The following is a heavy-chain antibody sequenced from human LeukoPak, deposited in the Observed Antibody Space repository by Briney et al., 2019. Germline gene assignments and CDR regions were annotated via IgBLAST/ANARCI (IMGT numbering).Heavy chain of an antibody. Sequence: PGGSLRLSCAASGSTFSSYWMTWVRQAPEKGLEWVANIKQDGIGTYYVDSVKGRFTISRDNAKNSLCLHMNSLRVEDSAVYYCARSGVPHGTDVWGQGTTVTVYS. J-gene: IGHJ6*02. CDR2: IKQDGIGT. CDR1: GSTFSSYW. D-gene: IGHD7-27*01. CDR3: ARSGVPHGTDV. V-gene: IGHV3-7*04.